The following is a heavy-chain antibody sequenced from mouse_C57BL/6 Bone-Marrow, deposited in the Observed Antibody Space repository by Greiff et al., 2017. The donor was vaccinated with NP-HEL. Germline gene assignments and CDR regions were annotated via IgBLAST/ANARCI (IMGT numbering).Heavy chain of an antibody. V-gene: IGHV2-5*01. CDR2: IWRGGST. J-gene: IGHJ3*01. CDR1: GFSLTRYG. CDR3: AKGYGLRRWFAY. Sequence: LQQSGPGLVQPSQSLSITCTVSGFSLTRYGVHWVRQSPGKGLEWLGVIWRGGSTDYNAAFMSRLSITKDNTKSKVFYKMNSLQADDTAIDCCAKGYGLRRWFAYWGQGTLVTVSA. D-gene: IGHD2-2*01.